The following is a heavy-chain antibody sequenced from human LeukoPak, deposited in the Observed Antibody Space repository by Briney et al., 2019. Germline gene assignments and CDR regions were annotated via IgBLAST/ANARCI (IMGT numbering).Heavy chain of an antibody. J-gene: IGHJ4*02. CDR2: INPNSGGT. V-gene: IGHV1-2*06. D-gene: IGHD2-2*01. Sequence: ASVKVSCKASGYTFTGYYMHWVRQAPGQGLEWMGRINPNSGGTNYAQKFQGRATMTRDTSISTAYMELSRLRSDDTAVYYCARDFGGYCSSTSCPPDYWGQGTLVTVSS. CDR1: GYTFTGYY. CDR3: ARDFGGYCSSTSCPPDY.